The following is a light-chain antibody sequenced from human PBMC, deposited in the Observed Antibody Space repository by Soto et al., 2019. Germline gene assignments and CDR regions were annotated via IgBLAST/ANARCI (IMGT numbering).Light chain of an antibody. CDR2: DVS. J-gene: IGLJ3*02. V-gene: IGLV2-11*01. CDR1: SSDVGGYNY. Sequence: QSALTQPRSVSGSPGQSVTISCTGTSSDVGGYNYVSWYQHHPGKAPKLMIYDVSKRPSGVPDRFSGSKSGNTASLTISGLQAEDEADYYCSSYAGSYTWVFGGGTKLTVL. CDR3: SSYAGSYTWV.